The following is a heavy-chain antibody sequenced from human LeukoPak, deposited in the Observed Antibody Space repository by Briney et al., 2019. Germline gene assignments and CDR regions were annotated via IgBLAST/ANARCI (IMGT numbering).Heavy chain of an antibody. V-gene: IGHV3-11*01. CDR3: AMQYSGYDRNLDY. D-gene: IGHD5-12*01. CDR1: GFTFSDYY. J-gene: IGHJ4*02. Sequence: GGSLRLSCVASGFTFSDYYMSWIRQAPGKGLEWVSYISSSGSTIYYADSVKGRFTISRDNAKNSLYLQMNSLRAEDTAVYYCAMQYSGYDRNLDYWGQGTLVTVSS. CDR2: ISSSGSTI.